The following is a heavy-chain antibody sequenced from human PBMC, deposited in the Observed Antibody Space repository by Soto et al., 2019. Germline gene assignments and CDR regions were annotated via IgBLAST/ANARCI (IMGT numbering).Heavy chain of an antibody. CDR1: GFTFSTYN. CDR2: ISDSSSTI. D-gene: IGHD3-22*01. J-gene: IGHJ4*02. Sequence: EVQLVESGGGLVQPGGSLRLSCAASGFTFSTYNMNWVRQAPGKGLEWVSYISDSSSTIHYADSVKGRFTISRDNAKNSLYTQMHSMRAADTAVSYCAREEYTYYDDSSGYHFDYWGQGALVTVSS. CDR3: AREEYTYYDDSSGYHFDY. V-gene: IGHV3-48*01.